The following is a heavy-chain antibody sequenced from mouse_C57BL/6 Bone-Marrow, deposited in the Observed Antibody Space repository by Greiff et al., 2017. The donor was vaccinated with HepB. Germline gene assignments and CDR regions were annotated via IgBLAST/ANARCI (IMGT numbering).Heavy chain of an antibody. D-gene: IGHD3-1*01. Sequence: EVKLMESGPELVKPGASVKISCTASGYSFTDYYMNWVKQSNGKSLEWIGVISPNYGTTSYNQKFKGKATLTVDKSSSIAYMQLNSLTSEDSAVYYGASSGGRAWFAYWGQGTLVTVSA. J-gene: IGHJ3*01. V-gene: IGHV1-39*01. CDR1: GYSFTDYY. CDR3: ASSGGRAWFAY. CDR2: ISPNYGTT.